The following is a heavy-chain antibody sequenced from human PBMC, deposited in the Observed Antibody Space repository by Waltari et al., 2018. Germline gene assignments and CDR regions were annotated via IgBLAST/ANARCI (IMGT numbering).Heavy chain of an antibody. CDR1: GDNVSSNNAS. Sequence: QVQLQQSGPGLVKPSQTLSLTCAISGDNVSSNNASWNWIRQSPSRGLEWLGRTSYSARWYKDYALSVKSRITINPDTSKNQFSLQLNSVTPEDSAVYFCARGPLKDYYETSGYYAGFDYWGQGTLVTVSS. CDR2: TSYSARWYK. V-gene: IGHV6-1*01. J-gene: IGHJ4*02. CDR3: ARGPLKDYYETSGYYAGFDY. D-gene: IGHD3-22*01.